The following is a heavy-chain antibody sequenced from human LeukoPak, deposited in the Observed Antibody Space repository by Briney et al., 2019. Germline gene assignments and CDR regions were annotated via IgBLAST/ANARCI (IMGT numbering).Heavy chain of an antibody. CDR3: AGKAVAGPYFDY. J-gene: IGHJ4*02. CDR2: IYYSGST. V-gene: IGHV4-59*12. D-gene: IGHD6-19*01. Sequence: SETLSLTCTVSGGSISSYYWSWIRQPPGKGLEWIGYIYYSGSTNYNPSLKSRVTISVDTSKNQFSLKLTSVTAADTAVYYCAGKAVAGPYFDYWGQGTLVTVSS. CDR1: GGSISSYY.